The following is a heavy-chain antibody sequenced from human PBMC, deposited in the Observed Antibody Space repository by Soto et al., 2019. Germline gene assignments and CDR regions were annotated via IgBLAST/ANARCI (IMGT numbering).Heavy chain of an antibody. V-gene: IGHV3-7*01. CDR2: INEDGSEK. CDR3: ARDLFDY. Sequence: GGSLRLSCAASGFSVSSSQMIWVRQAPGKGLEWVANINEDGSEKYYVDSAKGRFTISRDNAKNSLYLQMSSLRAEDTALYYCARDLFDYWGQGTLVTVSS. J-gene: IGHJ4*02. CDR1: GFSVSSSQ.